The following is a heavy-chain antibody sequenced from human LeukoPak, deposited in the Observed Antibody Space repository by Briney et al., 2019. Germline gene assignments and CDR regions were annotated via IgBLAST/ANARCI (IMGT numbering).Heavy chain of an antibody. CDR1: VFGFSDYY. CDR3: ARVSPVGAVADS. V-gene: IGHV3-11*05. D-gene: IGHD1-26*01. J-gene: IGHJ4*02. Sequence: GGSLRLSCAASVFGFSDYYMSWIRQAPGKGLEWVSYISSSSSYTNYADSVKGRFTISRDNAKNSLYLQMNSLRAEDTAVYYCARVSPVGAVADSWGQGTLVTVSS. CDR2: ISSSSSYT.